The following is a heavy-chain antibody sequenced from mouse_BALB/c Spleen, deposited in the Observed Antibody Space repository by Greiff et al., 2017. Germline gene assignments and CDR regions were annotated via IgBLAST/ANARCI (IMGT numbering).Heavy chain of an antibody. CDR2: IDPETGGT. Sequence: VQLQQSGAELVRPGASVTLSCKASGYTFTDYEMHWVKQTPVHGLEWIGAIDPETGGTAYNQKFKGKATLTADKSSSTAYMELRSLTSEDSAVYYCTRAWAYWGQGTLVTVSA. CDR3: TRAWAY. V-gene: IGHV1-15*01. CDR1: GYTFTDYE. J-gene: IGHJ3*01.